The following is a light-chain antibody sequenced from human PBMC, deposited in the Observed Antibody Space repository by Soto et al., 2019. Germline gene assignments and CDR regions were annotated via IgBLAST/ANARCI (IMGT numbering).Light chain of an antibody. Sequence: QSALTQPASVSGSPGRSVTISCTGTSSDVGDFNYFSWYQHLPGRAPKLIIYDVTNRPSGISYRFSASKSGRTASLTIAGLQAEDEADYYCSAYSSSTTHVVFGGGTKLTVL. CDR2: DVT. CDR3: SAYSSSTTHVV. V-gene: IGLV2-14*03. J-gene: IGLJ2*01. CDR1: SSDVGDFNY.